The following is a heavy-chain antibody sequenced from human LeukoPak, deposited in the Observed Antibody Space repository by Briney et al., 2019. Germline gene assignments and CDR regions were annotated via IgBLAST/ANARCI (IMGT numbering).Heavy chain of an antibody. CDR3: ARDDSSGYYPGYYYYGMDV. D-gene: IGHD3-22*01. Sequence: ASVKVSCKASGGTFSSYAISWVRQAPGQGLEWMGRIIPILGIANYAQKFQGRVTITADKSTSTAYMELSSLRSEDTAVYYCARDDSSGYYPGYYYYGMDVWGQGTTVTVSS. CDR1: GGTFSSYA. J-gene: IGHJ6*02. CDR2: IIPILGIA. V-gene: IGHV1-69*04.